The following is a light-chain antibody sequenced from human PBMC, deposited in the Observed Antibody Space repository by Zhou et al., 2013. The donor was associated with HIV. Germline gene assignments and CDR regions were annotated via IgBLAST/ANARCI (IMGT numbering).Light chain of an antibody. CDR1: QTISSY. CDR2: AAS. J-gene: IGKJ1*01. CDR3: QQANSFPWT. V-gene: IGKV1-39*01. Sequence: IQLTQSPSSLSASVGDRVTITCRASQTISSYLNWYQQKPGKAPKLLIYAASSLQSGVPSRFSGSGSGTEFTLTISSLQPEDFATYYCQQANSFPWTFGQGTKVEV.